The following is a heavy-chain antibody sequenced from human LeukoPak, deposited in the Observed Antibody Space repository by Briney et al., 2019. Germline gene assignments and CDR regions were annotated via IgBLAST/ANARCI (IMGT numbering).Heavy chain of an antibody. CDR2: IYYSGST. D-gene: IGHD4-11*01. Sequence: PSETLSLTCTVSGGSISSYYWSWIRQPPGKGLEWIGYIYYSGSTNYNPSLKSRVTISVDTSKNQFSLKLSSVTAADTAVYYCARAISNYDNLYYYYYYMDVWGKGTTVTVSS. CDR3: ARAISNYDNLYYYYYYMDV. CDR1: GGSISSYY. J-gene: IGHJ6*03. V-gene: IGHV4-59*01.